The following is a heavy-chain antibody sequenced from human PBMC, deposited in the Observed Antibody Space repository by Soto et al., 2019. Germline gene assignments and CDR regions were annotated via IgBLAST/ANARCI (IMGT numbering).Heavy chain of an antibody. V-gene: IGHV4-31*03. CDR2: IYFTGRT. CDR3: ARDWGSSGWPN. CDR1: GHSLSSGGYY. J-gene: IGHJ4*02. D-gene: IGHD6-19*01. Sequence: PSETLSLTCTASGHSLSSGGYYWSWIRQHPGKGLEWVGYIYFTGRTLYNPSLKRRLAMSLDTSKNQFSLKLGSVTAADTAIYYCARDWGSSGWPNWGPGTLVTVSS.